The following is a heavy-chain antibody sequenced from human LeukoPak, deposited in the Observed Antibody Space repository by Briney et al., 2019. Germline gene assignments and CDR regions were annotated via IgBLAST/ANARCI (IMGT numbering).Heavy chain of an antibody. CDR3: ARDAMVRGVIITDYFDY. CDR1: GFTFSSYE. V-gene: IGHV3-48*03. Sequence: PGGSLRLSCAASGFTFSSYEMNWVRQAPGKGLEWVSYISSSGSTIYYADSVKGRFTISRDNAKNLLYLQMNSLRAEDTAVYYCARDAMVRGVIITDYFDYWGQGTLVTVSS. J-gene: IGHJ4*02. D-gene: IGHD3-10*01. CDR2: ISSSGSTI.